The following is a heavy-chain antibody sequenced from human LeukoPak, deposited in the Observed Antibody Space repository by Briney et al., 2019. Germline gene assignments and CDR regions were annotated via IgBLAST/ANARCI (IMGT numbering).Heavy chain of an antibody. CDR3: AKDYGGSYQDAFDI. CDR1: GFTFSNYA. D-gene: IGHD1-26*01. V-gene: IGHV3-23*01. CDR2: ISDSGGTT. J-gene: IGHJ3*02. Sequence: PGRSLRLSCAASGFTFSNYAMHWVRQAPGKGLEWVSGISDSGGTTYYVDSVKGRFTISRDNSKNTLYLQMNSLRAEDTAVYYCAKDYGGSYQDAFDIWGQGTMVTVSS.